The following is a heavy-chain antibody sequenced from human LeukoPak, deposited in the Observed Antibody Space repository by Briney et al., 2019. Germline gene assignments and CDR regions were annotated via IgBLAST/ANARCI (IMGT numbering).Heavy chain of an antibody. J-gene: IGHJ6*03. D-gene: IGHD2-15*01. V-gene: IGHV3-23*01. CDR3: AKDRCSSGIGCYYYYMDV. CDR1: GFPFSSYG. CDR2: ISGSGGST. Sequence: GVSLTLPCAASGFPFSSYGMSWVRQAPGKGLEWVSAISGSGGSTYYADSVKARFTISRDNSKNTLCLQMNSLRAEDTAVYYCAKDRCSSGIGCYYYYMDVWGKGTTVTISS.